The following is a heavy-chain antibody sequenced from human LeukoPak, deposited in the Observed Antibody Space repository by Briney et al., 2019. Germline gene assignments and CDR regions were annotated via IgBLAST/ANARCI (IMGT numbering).Heavy chain of an antibody. CDR2: ISYDGSNK. D-gene: IGHD2-21*01. CDR3: AASIPPAS. J-gene: IGHJ5*02. V-gene: IGHV3-30*04. CDR1: GLTFSSYA. Sequence: PGRSLRLSCAASGLTFSSYAMHWVRQAPGKGLEWVAVISYDGSNKYYADSVKGRFTISRDNSKNTLYLQMNSLRAEDTAVYYCAASIPPASWGQGTLVTVSS.